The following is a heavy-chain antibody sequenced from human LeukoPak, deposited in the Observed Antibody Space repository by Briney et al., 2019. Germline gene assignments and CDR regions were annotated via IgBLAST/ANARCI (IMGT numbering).Heavy chain of an antibody. J-gene: IGHJ5*02. CDR1: GGTFSSYA. V-gene: IGHV1-69*04. CDR2: IIPILGIA. CDR3: ARDGTLWFGELRWFDP. Sequence: SVKVSCKASGGTFSSYAISWVRQAPGQGLEWMGRIIPILGIANYAQKFQGRVTITADKSTSTAYMELSSLRSEDTAVYYCARDGTLWFGELRWFDPWGQGTLVTVPS. D-gene: IGHD3-10*01.